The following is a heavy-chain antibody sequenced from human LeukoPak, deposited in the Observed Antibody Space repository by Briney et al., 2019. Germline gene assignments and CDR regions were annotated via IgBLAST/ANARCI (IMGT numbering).Heavy chain of an antibody. D-gene: IGHD3-3*01. Sequence: PSETLSLTCTVSGGSISSYYWSWIRQPPGKRLEWIGHIYYSGRTNYNPSLKSRVTISVDTSKNQFSLKLSSVTAADTAVYYCASRSSIWSGYQDTLYYFDSWGQGTLVTVSS. CDR2: IYYSGRT. V-gene: IGHV4-59*01. CDR3: ASRSSIWSGYQDTLYYFDS. CDR1: GGSISSYY. J-gene: IGHJ4*02.